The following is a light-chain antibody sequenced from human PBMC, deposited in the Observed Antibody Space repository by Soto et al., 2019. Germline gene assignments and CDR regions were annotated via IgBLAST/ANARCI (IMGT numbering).Light chain of an antibody. Sequence: EIVLTQSPGTLSLSPGERATLSCRASQSVSSSYLAWYQQKPGQAPRLRIYGASSRATGIPDRFSGSGSGTEFTLTISRLEPEAFAVYYCQQYGSSPSLTFGGGTKVEIK. V-gene: IGKV3-20*01. CDR2: GAS. J-gene: IGKJ4*01. CDR3: QQYGSSPSLT. CDR1: QSVSSSY.